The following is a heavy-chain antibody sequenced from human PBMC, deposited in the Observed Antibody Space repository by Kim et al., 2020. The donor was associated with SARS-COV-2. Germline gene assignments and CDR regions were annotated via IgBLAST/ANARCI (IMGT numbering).Heavy chain of an antibody. V-gene: IGHV3-7*01. J-gene: IGHJ4*02. D-gene: IGHD6-19*01. Sequence: YDVDSVKGRFTISRDNAKNSLYLQMNSLRAEDTAVYYCARAGSGLKYFDYWGQGTLVTVSS. CDR3: ARAGSGLKYFDY.